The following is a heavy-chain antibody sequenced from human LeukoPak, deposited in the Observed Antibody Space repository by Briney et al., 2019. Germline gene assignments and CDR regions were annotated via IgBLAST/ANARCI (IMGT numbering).Heavy chain of an antibody. D-gene: IGHD2-15*01. Sequence: GGSLRLSCAASGFTFSSYAMHWVRQAPGKGLEWVAVISYDGSNKYYADSVKGRFTISRDNSKNTLYLQMNSLRAEDTAVYYCAKVTVAADIWGQGTMVTVSS. CDR3: AKVTVAADI. V-gene: IGHV3-30*04. J-gene: IGHJ3*02. CDR2: ISYDGSNK. CDR1: GFTFSSYA.